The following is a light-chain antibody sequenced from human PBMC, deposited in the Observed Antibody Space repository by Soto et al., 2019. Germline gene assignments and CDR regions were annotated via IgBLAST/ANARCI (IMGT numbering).Light chain of an antibody. Sequence: QSVLTQPPSASGTPGQRVTISCSGSSSNIGSYNVHWYQQVPGTAPKLLIYRNNQRPSGVPDRFSGSKSGTSASLAISRLRSEDEGDYYCATWDDSLSGLVVFGGGTKLTVL. CDR3: ATWDDSLSGLVV. J-gene: IGLJ2*01. CDR1: SSNIGSYN. CDR2: RNN. V-gene: IGLV1-47*01.